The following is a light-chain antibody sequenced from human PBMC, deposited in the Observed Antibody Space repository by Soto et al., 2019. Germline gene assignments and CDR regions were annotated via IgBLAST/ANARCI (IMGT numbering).Light chain of an antibody. Sequence: QSALTQPPFASGSPGQSVAISCTGTSSDVGGYNYVSWYQQHPGKAPKLLIFDVTHRPSGVSDRFSGSKSGNTASLTISGVRPEDEADYYCCSYTDIALDVVFGGGTKLTVL. V-gene: IGLV2-8*01. CDR3: CSYTDIALDVV. J-gene: IGLJ2*01. CDR1: SSDVGGYNY. CDR2: DVT.